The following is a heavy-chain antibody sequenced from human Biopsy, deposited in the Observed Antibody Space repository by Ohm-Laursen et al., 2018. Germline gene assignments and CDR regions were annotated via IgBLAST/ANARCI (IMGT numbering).Heavy chain of an antibody. J-gene: IGHJ1*01. V-gene: IGHV1-69*06. CDR3: ATKLTGYFHH. CDR1: EGTFSNYG. Sequence: GASVKVSCQVPEGTFSNYGVNWVRQAPGQGLEWMGGNLPILGTGNYAQKFQDRVTVAADTSTSTATMELRSLRSDDTAVYYCATKLTGYFHHWGQGTLVIVSS. CDR2: NLPILGTG. D-gene: IGHD3-9*01.